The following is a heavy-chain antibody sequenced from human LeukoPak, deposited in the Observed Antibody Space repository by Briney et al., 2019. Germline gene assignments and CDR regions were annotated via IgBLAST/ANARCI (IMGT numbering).Heavy chain of an antibody. CDR1: GGSISSYY. CDR2: IYYSGST. J-gene: IGHJ4*02. D-gene: IGHD6-19*01. Sequence: SETLSLTCTVSGGSISSYYWSWIRQPPGKGLEWIGYIYYSGSTNYNPSLKSRVTISVYTSKNHFSLKLRSVTAADTAVYYCARAETYSSDWYDPFFDYWGQGTLVTVSS. V-gene: IGHV4-59*08. CDR3: ARAETYSSDWYDPFFDY.